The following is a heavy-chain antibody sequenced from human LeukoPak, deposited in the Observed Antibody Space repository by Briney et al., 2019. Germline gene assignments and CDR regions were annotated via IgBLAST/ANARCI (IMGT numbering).Heavy chain of an antibody. Sequence: GGSLRLSCAASGLTFSSYWMSWVRQAPGKGLEWVANIKQDGSEKYYVDSVKGRFTISRDNAKNSVYLQMNSLRAEDTAVYYCARDHVVVIPAANEFGGAPDYWGQGTLVTVSS. V-gene: IGHV3-7*01. CDR3: ARDHVVVIPAANEFGGAPDY. J-gene: IGHJ4*02. CDR1: GLTFSSYW. D-gene: IGHD2-2*01. CDR2: IKQDGSEK.